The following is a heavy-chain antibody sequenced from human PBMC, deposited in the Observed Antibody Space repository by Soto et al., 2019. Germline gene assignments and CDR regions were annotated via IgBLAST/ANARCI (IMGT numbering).Heavy chain of an antibody. CDR1: GFTFSSHS. V-gene: IGHV3-48*01. D-gene: IGHD6-19*01. J-gene: IGHJ2*01. CDR2: ISSSSSPI. CDR3: ARDLPGIAVAGNRNWYFDL. Sequence: EVQLVESGGGLVQPGGSLRLSCAASGFTFSSHSMNWVRQAPGKGLEWISYISSSSSPIYYADSVKGRFTISRDNAKNSLYLQMNSLRAEDTAVYYCARDLPGIAVAGNRNWYFDLWGRGTLVTVSS.